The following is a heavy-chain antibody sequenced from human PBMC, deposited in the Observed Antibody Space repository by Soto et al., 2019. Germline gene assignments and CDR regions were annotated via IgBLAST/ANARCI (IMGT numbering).Heavy chain of an antibody. V-gene: IGHV4-59*01. J-gene: IGHJ4*02. Sequence: QVQLQESGPGLAKPSETLSLTCTVSGGSMRSYYWSCVRQPPGKGLEWIGYIYYSGSTNYNPSLKSRVTISVDTSKNQFSLKLSSVTAADTAVYYCASETYYYDSSGYYGRFDYWGPGTLVTVSS. CDR1: GGSMRSYY. CDR2: IYYSGST. CDR3: ASETYYYDSSGYYGRFDY. D-gene: IGHD3-22*01.